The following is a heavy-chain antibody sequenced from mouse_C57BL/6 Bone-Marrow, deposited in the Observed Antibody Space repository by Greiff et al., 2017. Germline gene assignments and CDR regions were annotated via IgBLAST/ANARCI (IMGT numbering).Heavy chain of an antibody. Sequence: EVMLVESGGGLVKPGGSLKLSCAASGFTFSSYAMSWVRQTPEKRLEWVATISDGGSYTYYPDNVKGRFTISRDNAKNNLYLQMSHLKSEDTAMYYCARDWDYYGSSYDYFGCSGQSTTLTVSS. D-gene: IGHD1-1*01. CDR2: ISDGGSYT. CDR1: GFTFSSYA. J-gene: IGHJ2*01. CDR3: ARDWDYYGSSYDYFGC. V-gene: IGHV5-4*01.